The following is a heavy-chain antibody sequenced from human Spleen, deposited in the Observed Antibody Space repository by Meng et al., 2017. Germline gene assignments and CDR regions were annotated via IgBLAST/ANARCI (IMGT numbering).Heavy chain of an antibody. D-gene: IGHD6-19*01. J-gene: IGHJ4*02. CDR3: ASWIYSCGWQ. CDR1: GGSIRRIDW. Sequence: VQLKWAGPGLCKPSGTLSLTCVVSGGSIRRIDWWSWVRQPPGKGLEWIGEIYHGGDTNYNPSLKSRVTIAIDRSKNQFSLKLSSVTAADTAVYYCASWIYSCGWQWGQGTLVTVSS. V-gene: IGHV4/OR15-8*02. CDR2: IYHGGDT.